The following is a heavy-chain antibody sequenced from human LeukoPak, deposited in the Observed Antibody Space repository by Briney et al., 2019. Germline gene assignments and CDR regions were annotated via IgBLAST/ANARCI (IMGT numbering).Heavy chain of an antibody. V-gene: IGHV1-2*02. CDR2: INPNSGGT. CDR3: ARDITLLGYCSGGSCYKIHYGMDV. J-gene: IGHJ6*02. D-gene: IGHD2-15*01. CDR1: GYTFTGYC. Sequence: ASVKVSCKASGYTFTGYCMHWVRQAPGQGLEWMGWINPNSGGTNYAQKFQGRVTMTRDTSISTAYMELSRLRSDDTAVYYCARDITLLGYCSGGSCYKIHYGMDVWGQGTTVTVSS.